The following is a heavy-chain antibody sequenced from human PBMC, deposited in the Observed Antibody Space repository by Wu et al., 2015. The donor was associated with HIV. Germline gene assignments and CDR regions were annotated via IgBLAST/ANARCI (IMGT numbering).Heavy chain of an antibody. CDR1: GYTFTGYY. D-gene: IGHD2-15*01. Sequence: QVQLVQSGAEVKKPGASVKVSCKASGYTFTGYYMHWVRQAPGQGLEWMGWINPNSGGTNYAQKFQGRVTMTRDTSISTAYMELSRLRSDDTAVYYCARAGDGYCSGGSCCYFDYWGQGTLVTVSS. V-gene: IGHV1-2*02. J-gene: IGHJ4*02. CDR3: ARAGDGYCSGGSCCYFDY. CDR2: INPNSGGT.